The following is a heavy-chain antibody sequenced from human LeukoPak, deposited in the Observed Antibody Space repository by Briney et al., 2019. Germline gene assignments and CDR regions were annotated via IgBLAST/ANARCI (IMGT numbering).Heavy chain of an antibody. CDR2: VYGGDTT. V-gene: IGHV3-66*01. J-gene: IGHJ4*02. D-gene: IGHD6-13*01. Sequence: GGSLRLSCAASGFTVSSNYMTWVRQAPGKGLEWVSVVYGGDTTYYADSVKGRFTISRDNSKNTLYLQMNSLRAEDTAVYYCAREGQIAAAGRYYFDYWGQGTLVTVSS. CDR3: AREGQIAAAGRYYFDY. CDR1: GFTVSSNY.